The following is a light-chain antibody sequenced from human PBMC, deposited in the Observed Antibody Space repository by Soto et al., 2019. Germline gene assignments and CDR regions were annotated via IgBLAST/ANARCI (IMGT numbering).Light chain of an antibody. J-gene: IGKJ1*01. CDR1: QRISSSD. CDR2: VAS. V-gene: IGKV3-20*01. CDR3: QHYGTSLWT. Sequence: EIVLTQSPGTLSLSPGETATLSCRASQRISSSDLAWYQQKPGQAPRLLIYVASSRATGIPDRFSGSGSGTDFTLTISRLEPEDFAVYYCQHYGTSLWTFGQGTKVDI.